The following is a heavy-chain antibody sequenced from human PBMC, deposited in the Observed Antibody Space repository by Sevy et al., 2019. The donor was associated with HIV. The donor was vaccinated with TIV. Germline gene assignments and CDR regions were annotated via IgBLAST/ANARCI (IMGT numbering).Heavy chain of an antibody. CDR3: ARRGVSVAVAGTHYYYMDV. V-gene: IGHV1-2*02. Sequence: ASVKVSCKASGYTFTGYYMHWVRQAPGQGLEWMGLINPNSGGTNYAQKFQGRVTMTRDTSISTAYMELSRLRSDDTAVYYCARRGVSVAVAGTHYYYMDVWGKGTTVTVSS. CDR2: INPNSGGT. D-gene: IGHD6-19*01. J-gene: IGHJ6*03. CDR1: GYTFTGYY.